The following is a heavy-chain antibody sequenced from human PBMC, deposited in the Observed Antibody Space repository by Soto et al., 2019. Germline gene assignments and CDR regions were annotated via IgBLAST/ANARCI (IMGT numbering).Heavy chain of an antibody. CDR1: GGTFSSYA. J-gene: IGHJ4*02. D-gene: IGHD2-15*01. CDR3: AREARYCSGGSCYFLPGIDY. Sequence: QVQLVQSGAAVKKPGSSVKVSCKASGGTFSSYAISWVRQAPGQGLEWMGGIIPIFGTANYAQKFQGRVTITADESTSTAYMALSSLRSGDTAVYYCAREARYCSGGSCYFLPGIDYWGQGPLVTVSS. V-gene: IGHV1-69*12. CDR2: IIPIFGTA.